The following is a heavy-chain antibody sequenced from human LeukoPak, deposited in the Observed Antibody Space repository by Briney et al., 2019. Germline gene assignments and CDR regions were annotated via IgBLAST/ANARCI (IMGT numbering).Heavy chain of an antibody. CDR1: GGSISSYY. CDR3: ARQNYYDSSGYFYFDY. V-gene: IGHV4-59*01. D-gene: IGHD3-22*01. Sequence: SETLSLTCTVSGGSISSYYWSWIRQPPGKGLEWIGYIYCSGSTNYNPSLKSRVTISVDTSKNQFSLKLSSVTAADTAVYYCARQNYYDSSGYFYFDYWGQGTLVTVSS. J-gene: IGHJ4*02. CDR2: IYCSGST.